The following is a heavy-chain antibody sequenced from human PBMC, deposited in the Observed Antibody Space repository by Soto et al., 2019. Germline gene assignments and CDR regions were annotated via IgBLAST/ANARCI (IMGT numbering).Heavy chain of an antibody. D-gene: IGHD1-20*01. CDR2: ISGSGGST. Sequence: TGGSLRLSCAASGFTFSSYAMSWVRQAPGKGLEWVSAISGSGGSTYYADSVKGRFTISRDNSKNTLYLQMNSLRAEDTAVYYYAKDLRDSYNWNHRWFDPWGQGTLVTVSS. CDR3: AKDLRDSYNWNHRWFDP. J-gene: IGHJ5*02. CDR1: GFTFSSYA. V-gene: IGHV3-23*01.